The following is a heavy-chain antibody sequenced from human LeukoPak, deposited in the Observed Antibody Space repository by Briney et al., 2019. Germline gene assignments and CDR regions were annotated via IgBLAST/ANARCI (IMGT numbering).Heavy chain of an antibody. D-gene: IGHD5-12*01. CDR1: GYTFPTNY. CDR3: ARDQKYDLIVATIKRNPSDAFDI. J-gene: IGHJ3*02. CDR2: ISAYNGNT. Sequence: GASVKVSCKGSGYTFPTNYVHWVRQAPGQGLEWMGWISAYNGNTNYAQKLQGRVTMTTDTSTSTAYMELRSLRSDDTAVYYCARDQKYDLIVATIKRNPSDAFDIWGQGTMVTVSS. V-gene: IGHV1-18*01.